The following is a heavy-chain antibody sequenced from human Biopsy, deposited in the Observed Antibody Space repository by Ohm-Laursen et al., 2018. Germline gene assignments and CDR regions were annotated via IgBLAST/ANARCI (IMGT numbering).Heavy chain of an antibody. D-gene: IGHD2-21*02. CDR3: ARDDAVTVIRGLYY. V-gene: IGHV4-59*01. CDR1: GGSISSYQ. J-gene: IGHJ4*02. CDR2: LYNTGGT. Sequence: GTLSLTCPVSGGSISSYQWTWIRQPPGKGLEWIGYLYNTGGTNYNPSLKSRVTISVDTSKNQFSLKLRSVTAADTAVYYCARDDAVTVIRGLYYWGQGALVTVSS.